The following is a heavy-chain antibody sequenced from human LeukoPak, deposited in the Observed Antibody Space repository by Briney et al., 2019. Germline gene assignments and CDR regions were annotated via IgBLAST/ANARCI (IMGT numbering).Heavy chain of an antibody. CDR3: ATLVYSGSRYHFDT. Sequence: PSETLSLTCSVSNGAVKNYYWTWIRQPPGQGLEWIGNFLYSGTTTYRASLDSRLIISVDNSKNTVSLRLFSVAAADTAVYYCATLVYSGSRYHFDTWGQGTLVTVSS. J-gene: IGHJ4*02. V-gene: IGHV4-59*02. D-gene: IGHD1-26*01. CDR1: NGAVKNYY. CDR2: FLYSGTT.